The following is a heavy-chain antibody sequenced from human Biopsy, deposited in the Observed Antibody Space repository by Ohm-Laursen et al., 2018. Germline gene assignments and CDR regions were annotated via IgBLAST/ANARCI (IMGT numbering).Heavy chain of an antibody. CDR2: IHHSGST. CDR3: ARMDCSGGSCHYYSYGMDV. CDR1: GVSITAYY. D-gene: IGHD2-15*01. Sequence: PSQTLSLTCTVSGVSITAYYWSWIRQPPGKGLECIGNIHHSGSTNYNPSLKSRLTISVDTSKNQFSLKLSSVTAADTAVYYCARMDCSGGSCHYYSYGMDVWGQGTTVTVSS. V-gene: IGHV4-4*09. J-gene: IGHJ6*02.